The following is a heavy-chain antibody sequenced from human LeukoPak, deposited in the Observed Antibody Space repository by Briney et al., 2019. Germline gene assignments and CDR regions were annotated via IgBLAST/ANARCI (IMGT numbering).Heavy chain of an antibody. CDR3: ARGLKRGSGSYYSDAFDI. D-gene: IGHD3-10*01. J-gene: IGHJ3*02. Sequence: GGSLRLSCAASGFTFSDYYMSWIRQAPGKGLEWVSYISSSSSYTNYADSVKGRFTISRDNAENSLYLQMNSLRAEDTAVYYCARGLKRGSGSYYSDAFDIWGQGTMVTVSS. V-gene: IGHV3-11*06. CDR1: GFTFSDYY. CDR2: ISSSSSYT.